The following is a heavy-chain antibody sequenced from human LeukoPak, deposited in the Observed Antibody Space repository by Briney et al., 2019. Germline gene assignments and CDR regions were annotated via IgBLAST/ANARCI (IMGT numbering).Heavy chain of an antibody. CDR1: GSTFTNYG. D-gene: IGHD4-23*01. Sequence: ASVKVSCKAPGSTFTNYGISWVRQAPGQGLEWMGWISVYNGNTKYAQNLQGRATMTTDTSTSTAYMELRSLRSDDTAVYYCARGLDYGGNTLVLSASDMWGQGTMVTVSS. V-gene: IGHV1-18*01. CDR2: ISVYNGNT. CDR3: ARGLDYGGNTLVLSASDM. J-gene: IGHJ3*02.